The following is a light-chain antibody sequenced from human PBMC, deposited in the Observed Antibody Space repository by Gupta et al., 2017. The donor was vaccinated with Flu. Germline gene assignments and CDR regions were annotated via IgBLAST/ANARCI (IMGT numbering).Light chain of an antibody. V-gene: IGLV1-40*01. CDR3: QSYDSSLSGYV. J-gene: IGLJ1*01. CDR1: SSNIGAGYD. CDR2: GNN. Sequence: QSVLTQPPSVSGAPGQRVTISCPGTSSNIGAGYDVHWYQQLPGTAPKLLIYGNNNRPSGVPDLFSGSKSGTSASLAITGLQAVDEADYYCQSYDSSLSGYVFGAGTEVTV.